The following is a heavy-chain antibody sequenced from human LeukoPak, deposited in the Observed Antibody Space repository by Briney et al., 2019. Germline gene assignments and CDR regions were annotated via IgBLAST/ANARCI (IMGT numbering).Heavy chain of an antibody. CDR3: AKDKLQQLVRYYFDY. J-gene: IGHJ4*02. V-gene: IGHV3-23*01. Sequence: GGSLRLSCAASGFTFSSYAMSWVRQAPGKGLEWVSAISGGGGSTYYADSVKGRFTISRDNSKNTLYLQMNSLRAEDTAVYYCAKDKLQQLVRYYFDYWGQGTLVTVSS. D-gene: IGHD6-13*01. CDR2: ISGGGGST. CDR1: GFTFSSYA.